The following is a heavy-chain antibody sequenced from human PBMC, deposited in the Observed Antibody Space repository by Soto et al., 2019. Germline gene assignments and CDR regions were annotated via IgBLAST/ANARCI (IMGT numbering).Heavy chain of an antibody. V-gene: IGHV4-30-4*01. CDR3: ARDRLGGDLAFDY. Sequence: SETLSLTCTVSGGSISSGDYYWSWIRQPPGKGLEWIGYIYYSGSTYYNPSLKSRVTISVDTSKNQFSLKLSSVTAADTAVYYCARDRLGGDLAFDYWGQGTLVTVSS. CDR1: GGSISSGDYY. D-gene: IGHD4-17*01. CDR2: IYYSGST. J-gene: IGHJ4*02.